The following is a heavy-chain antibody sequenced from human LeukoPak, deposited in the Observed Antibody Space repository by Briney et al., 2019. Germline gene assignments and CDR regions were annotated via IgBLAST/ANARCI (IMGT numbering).Heavy chain of an antibody. J-gene: IGHJ4*02. Sequence: SETLSLTCTVSGGSISSGDYYWSWIRQPPGKGLEWIGYIYYSGSTYYNPSLKSRVTISVDTSKNQFSLKLSSVTAADTAVYYCARADVSKGSGSYLNNYWGQGTLVTVSS. CDR1: GGSISSGDYY. CDR3: ARADVSKGSGSYLNNY. D-gene: IGHD3-10*01. CDR2: IYYSGST. V-gene: IGHV4-30-4*01.